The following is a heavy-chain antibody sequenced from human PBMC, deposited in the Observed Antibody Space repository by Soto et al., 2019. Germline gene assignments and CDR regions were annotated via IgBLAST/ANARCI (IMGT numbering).Heavy chain of an antibody. CDR2: IIPIFGTA. Sequence: SVKVSCKASGGTFSSYAISWVRQAPGQGLEWMGGIIPIFGTANYAQKFQGRVTITADESTSTAYMELSSLRSEDTAVYYCARVGIAVAGTKVYYYYGMDVWGQGTTVTVS. V-gene: IGHV1-69*13. CDR1: GGTFSSYA. J-gene: IGHJ6*02. CDR3: ARVGIAVAGTKVYYYYGMDV. D-gene: IGHD6-19*01.